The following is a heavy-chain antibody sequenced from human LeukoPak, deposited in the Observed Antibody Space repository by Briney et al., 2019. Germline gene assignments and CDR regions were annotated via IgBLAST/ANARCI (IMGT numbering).Heavy chain of an antibody. CDR1: GFTFDDYG. CDR2: INWNGGST. CDR3: ARETVAVAGPEYFQH. V-gene: IGHV3-20*04. D-gene: IGHD6-19*01. Sequence: PGGSLRLSCAASGFTFDDYGMSWVRQAPGKGLEWVSGINWNGGSTGYADSVKGRFTISRDNAKNSLYLQMNSLRAEDTALYYCARETVAVAGPEYFQHWGQGTLVTVSS. J-gene: IGHJ1*01.